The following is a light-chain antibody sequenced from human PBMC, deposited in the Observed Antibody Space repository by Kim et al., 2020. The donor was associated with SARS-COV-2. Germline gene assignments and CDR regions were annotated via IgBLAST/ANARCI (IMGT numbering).Light chain of an antibody. CDR1: QDISKY. J-gene: IGKJ5*01. Sequence: DIQMTQSPSSLSASVGERVTITCRASQDISKYLNWYQQKPGKVPELLIYGASTLQGGVPSRFSGSGSGTDFTLTISSLQPEDVATYFCQQTNDVPITFGQGTRVEIK. CDR3: QQTNDVPIT. V-gene: IGKV1-27*01. CDR2: GAS.